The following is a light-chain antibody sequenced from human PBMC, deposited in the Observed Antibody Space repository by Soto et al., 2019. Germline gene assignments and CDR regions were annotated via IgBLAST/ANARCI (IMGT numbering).Light chain of an antibody. J-gene: IGKJ4*01. V-gene: IGKV1-39*01. Sequence: DIQMTQSPSSLSASVGDRVTITCRASQSISTYLSWYQHTLGKAPKLLIYAASSLQSGVPSRFSGSGSGTEFTLTINSLHPEDFATYYCQQRSSTPLTFGGGTNVELK. CDR3: QQRSSTPLT. CDR1: QSISTY. CDR2: AAS.